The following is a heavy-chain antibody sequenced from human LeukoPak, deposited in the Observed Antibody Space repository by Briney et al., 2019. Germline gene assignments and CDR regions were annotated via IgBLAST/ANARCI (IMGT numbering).Heavy chain of an antibody. J-gene: IGHJ5*02. CDR2: IYHSGST. CDR3: ARASRVGWFDP. D-gene: IGHD2-2*01. Sequence: PSQTLSLTCAVSGGSISSGGYSWSWIRQPPGKGLEWIGYIYHSGSTYYNPSLKSRVTISVDRSKNQFSLKLSSVTAADTAVYYCARASRVGWFDPWGQGTLVTVSS. CDR1: GGSISSGGYS. V-gene: IGHV4-30-2*01.